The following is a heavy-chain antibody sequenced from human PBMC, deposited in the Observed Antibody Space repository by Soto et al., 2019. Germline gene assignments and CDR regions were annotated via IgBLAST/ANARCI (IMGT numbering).Heavy chain of an antibody. J-gene: IGHJ5*02. CDR3: ARGSCSGGSCYSLRGNWFDP. CDR2: IYYSGST. Sequence: QVQLQESGPGLVKPSQTLSLTCTVSGGSISSGGYYWSWIRQHPGKGLEWIGYIYYSGSTYYNPSLKSRVTISVDQSKNQFSLKLSSVTAAYTAVYFCARGSCSGGSCYSLRGNWFDPWGQGTLVTVSS. D-gene: IGHD2-15*01. CDR1: GGSISSGGYY. V-gene: IGHV4-31*03.